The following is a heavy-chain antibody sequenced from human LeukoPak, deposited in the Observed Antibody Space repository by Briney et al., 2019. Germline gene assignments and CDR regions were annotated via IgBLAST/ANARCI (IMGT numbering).Heavy chain of an antibody. CDR3: VRDLGGRSGH. J-gene: IGHJ4*02. D-gene: IGHD1-26*01. CDR2: INEHGSIT. CDR1: GFTFSSNW. V-gene: IGHV3-74*01. Sequence: GGSLRLSCAASGFTFSSNWMHWVRQAPGKGLVWVSRINEHGSITNYADSVKGRFTISRDNAKNTLYLQMNSLRVEDTAMYHCVRDLGGRSGHWGRGTLVTVSS.